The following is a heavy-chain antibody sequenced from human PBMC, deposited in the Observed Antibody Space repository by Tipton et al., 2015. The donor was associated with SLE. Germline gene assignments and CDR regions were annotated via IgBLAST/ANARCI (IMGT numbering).Heavy chain of an antibody. Sequence: SLRLSCAASGFIFSSFTMNWVRQAPGKGLEWVSSISSSSTYIYYAASVKGRFTISRDNAKNSLYLQMNSLRAEDTAVYYWELGLWFGELSDPWGQGTLVTVSS. CDR1: GFIFSSFT. D-gene: IGHD3-10*01. V-gene: IGHV3-21*01. CDR2: ISSSSTYI. J-gene: IGHJ5*02. CDR3: ELGLWFGELSDP.